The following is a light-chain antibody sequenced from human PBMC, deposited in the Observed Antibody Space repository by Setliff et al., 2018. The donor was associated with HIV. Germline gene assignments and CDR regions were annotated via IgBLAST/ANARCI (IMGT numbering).Light chain of an antibody. Sequence: QPALSQPASVSGSPGQSITISCTGTSSDVGAYNYVSWYQQYPGKASKLIIYEVSNRPSGVSNRFSGSKAGNTASLTISGLQAEDEADYYCNSYTSRGTVLFGGGTKVTVL. CDR3: NSYTSRGTVL. CDR2: EVS. J-gene: IGLJ2*01. V-gene: IGLV2-14*01. CDR1: SSDVGAYNY.